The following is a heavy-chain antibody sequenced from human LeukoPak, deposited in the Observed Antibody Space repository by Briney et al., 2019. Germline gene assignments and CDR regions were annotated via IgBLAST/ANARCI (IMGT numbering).Heavy chain of an antibody. D-gene: IGHD3-10*01. CDR1: GASMSSNY. CDR2: IYHSGNT. CDR3: ARCITVYGMDV. J-gene: IGHJ6*02. V-gene: IGHV4-59*01. Sequence: SETLSLTCNVSGASMSSNYWSWIRQPPGKGLEWIGYIYHSGNTNYSPSLESRVTISVDTSKNQFSLKLSSVTAADTAVYYCARCITVYGMDVWGQGTTVTVSS.